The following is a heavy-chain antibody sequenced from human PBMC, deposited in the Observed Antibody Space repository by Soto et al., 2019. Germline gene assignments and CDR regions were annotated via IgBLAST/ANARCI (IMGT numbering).Heavy chain of an antibody. CDR3: STDLSYYDCWRVL. CDR2: IKSKTDGGTT. V-gene: IGHV3-15*07. CDR1: GFTFSNAW. Sequence: EVQLVESGGGLVKPGGSLRLSCAASGFTFSNAWMNWVRQAPGKGLEWVGRIKSKTDGGTTDYAAPVKGRFTISRDDSQTTLYLQMNSLKTEDTAVYYCSTDLSYYDCWRVLWGQGTLVTVSS. J-gene: IGHJ4*02. D-gene: IGHD3-3*01.